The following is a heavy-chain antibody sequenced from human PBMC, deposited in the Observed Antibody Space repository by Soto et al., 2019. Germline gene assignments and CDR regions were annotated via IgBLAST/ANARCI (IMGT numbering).Heavy chain of an antibody. V-gene: IGHV4-34*01. J-gene: IGHJ4*02. CDR1: GGSFSGYY. Sequence: SETLSLTCAVYGGSFSGYYWSWIRQPPGKGLEWIGEINHSGSTNYNPSLKSRVTISVDTSKNQFSLKLSSVTAADTAVYYCASNRYSSWYSHWGQGTLVTVSS. D-gene: IGHD6-13*01. CDR2: INHSGST. CDR3: ASNRYSSWYSH.